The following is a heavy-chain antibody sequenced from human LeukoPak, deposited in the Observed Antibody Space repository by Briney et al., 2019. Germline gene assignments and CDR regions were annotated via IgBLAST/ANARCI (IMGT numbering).Heavy chain of an antibody. D-gene: IGHD1-1*01. J-gene: IGHJ4*02. CDR1: GFTFSDYY. CDR3: ARVQLARLDY. CDR2: ITSSSNYT. V-gene: IGHV3-11*05. Sequence: PWGSLRLSCTASGFTFSDYYMSWIRQAPGKGLEWVSYITSSSNYTDYADSVEGRFTISRDNTKNSLFLQMNSLRVEDTAVYYCARVQLARLDYWGQGTLVTVSS.